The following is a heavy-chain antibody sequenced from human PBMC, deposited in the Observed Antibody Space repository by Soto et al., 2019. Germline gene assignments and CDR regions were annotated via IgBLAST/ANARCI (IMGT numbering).Heavy chain of an antibody. J-gene: IGHJ6*02. CDR1: GGTFSSYA. Sequence: SVKVSCKASGGTFSSYAINWVRQAPGQGLEWMGGIIPIFGTANYAQKFQGRVTITADESTSTAYMELSSLRSEDTAVYYCARSQQYSSSWYQNYYYYGMDVWGQGTTVTVSS. CDR2: IIPIFGTA. D-gene: IGHD6-13*01. V-gene: IGHV1-69*13. CDR3: ARSQQYSSSWYQNYYYYGMDV.